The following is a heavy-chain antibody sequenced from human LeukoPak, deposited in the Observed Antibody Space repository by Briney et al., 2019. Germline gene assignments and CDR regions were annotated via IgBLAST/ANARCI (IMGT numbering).Heavy chain of an antibody. D-gene: IGHD2-2*01. Sequence: GESLKISCKGSGYSFTSYWIGWVRQMPGKGLEWMGIIYPGDSDTRYSPSFQGQVTISADKSISTAYLQWSSLKASDTAMYYCARLNSVVPAAKYYYYYGMDVWGQGTTVTVSS. CDR2: IYPGDSDT. V-gene: IGHV5-51*01. CDR1: GYSFTSYW. J-gene: IGHJ6*02. CDR3: ARLNSVVPAAKYYYYYGMDV.